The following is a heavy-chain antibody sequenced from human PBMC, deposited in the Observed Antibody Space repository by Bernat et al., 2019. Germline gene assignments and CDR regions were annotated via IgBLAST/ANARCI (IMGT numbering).Heavy chain of an antibody. CDR1: GFAFSTYA. Sequence: EVQLLESGGGLVQPGGSLRLSCAASGFAFSTYAMNWVRQAPGKGLEWVSSISATSDTTHYAASVKGRFVISRDNSRNTLSLQIDSLRAEDTAIYYCARDPRLGSEIDFWGLGTLVTVSS. D-gene: IGHD3-10*01. CDR2: ISATSDTT. CDR3: ARDPRLGSEIDF. J-gene: IGHJ4*02. V-gene: IGHV3-23*01.